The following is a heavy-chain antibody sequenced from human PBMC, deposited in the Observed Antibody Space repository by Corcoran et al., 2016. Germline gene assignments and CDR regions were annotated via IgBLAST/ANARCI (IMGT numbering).Heavy chain of an antibody. CDR2: ISYDGSAE. CDR3: VGEVGRRDFNY. V-gene: IGHV3-30*03. J-gene: IGHJ4*02. D-gene: IGHD1-26*01. CDR1: GFTFSSHA. Sequence: QVQESGGGVVQPGRSLRLSCAVSGFTFSSHAMHWVRQAPGKGLEWVAMISYDGSAEYYVDSVRGRFTISRDNSKSTLYLQMNSLRADDTAVYYCVGEVGRRDFNYWGQGTLVTVSS.